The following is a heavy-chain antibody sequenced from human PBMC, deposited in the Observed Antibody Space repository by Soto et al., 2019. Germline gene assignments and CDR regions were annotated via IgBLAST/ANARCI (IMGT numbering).Heavy chain of an antibody. CDR3: ARALKDTIMAHHAFDL. Sequence: GESLKISCKASGYIFTSHWIGWVRQMPGKGLEWLGIVYPGDSDTRYSPSFQGQVTISADKSIPTAYLQWSSLKASDTAFYYCARALKDTIMAHHAFDLWGQGTMVTVSS. CDR1: GYIFTSHW. D-gene: IGHD5-18*01. CDR2: VYPGDSDT. J-gene: IGHJ3*01. V-gene: IGHV5-51*01.